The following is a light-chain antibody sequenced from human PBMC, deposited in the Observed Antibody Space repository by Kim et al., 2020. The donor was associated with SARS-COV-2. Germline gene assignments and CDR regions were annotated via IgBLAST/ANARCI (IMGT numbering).Light chain of an antibody. Sequence: SSELTQDPAVSVALGQTVRITCQGDSLRSYYASWYQHKPGQAPVLVIYGKNNRPSGIPDRFSGSSSGNTASLTITGAQAEDEADYYCNSRDSSGNHHYVFGTGTKVTVL. V-gene: IGLV3-19*01. CDR2: GKN. J-gene: IGLJ1*01. CDR3: NSRDSSGNHHYV. CDR1: SLRSYY.